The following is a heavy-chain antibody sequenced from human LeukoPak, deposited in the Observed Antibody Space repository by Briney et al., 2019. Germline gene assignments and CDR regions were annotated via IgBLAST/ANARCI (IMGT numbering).Heavy chain of an antibody. D-gene: IGHD6-13*01. V-gene: IGHV3-66*01. CDR2: FYSGGST. CDR3: ASSSWSSEYFHY. J-gene: IGHJ1*01. Sequence: GGSLRLSCAASGFTVSDNYMSWVRQAPGKGLEWVSVFYSGGSTRYADSVKGRFTISRDNSKDTLYLQLNSLRAEDTAVYFCASSSWSSEYFHYWGQGTLVTVSS. CDR1: GFTVSDNY.